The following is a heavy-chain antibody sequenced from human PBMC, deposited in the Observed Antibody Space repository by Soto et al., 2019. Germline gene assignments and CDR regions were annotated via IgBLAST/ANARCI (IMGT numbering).Heavy chain of an antibody. CDR1: GFTVSSNY. Sequence: PGGSLRLSCAASGFTVSSNYMSWVRQAPGKGLEWVSVIYSGGSTYYADSVKGRFTISRDNSKNTLYLQMNSLRAEDTAVYYGARILGYSYGYPFDYSGQGPLVTVSS. D-gene: IGHD5-18*01. J-gene: IGHJ4*02. CDR3: ARILGYSYGYPFDY. V-gene: IGHV3-53*01. CDR2: IYSGGST.